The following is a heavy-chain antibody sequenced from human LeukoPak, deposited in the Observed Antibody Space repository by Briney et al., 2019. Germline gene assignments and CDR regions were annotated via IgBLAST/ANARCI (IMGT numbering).Heavy chain of an antibody. D-gene: IGHD3-10*01. CDR2: INPNSGGT. J-gene: IGHJ5*02. CDR3: ARGPYGSGSYEP. CDR1: GYTFTSYG. V-gene: IGHV1-2*02. Sequence: ASVKVSCKASGYTFTSYGISWVRQAPGQGLEWMGWINPNSGGTNYAQKFQGRVTMTRDTSISTAYMELSRLRPDDTAVYYCARGPYGSGSYEPWGQGTLVTVSS.